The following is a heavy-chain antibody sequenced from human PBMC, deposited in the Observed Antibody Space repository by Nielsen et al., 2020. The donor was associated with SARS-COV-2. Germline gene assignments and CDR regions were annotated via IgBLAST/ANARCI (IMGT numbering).Heavy chain of an antibody. D-gene: IGHD2-21*02. J-gene: IGHJ6*02. CDR2: ISTYKGNT. CDR1: GYTFTSYG. V-gene: IGHV1-18*01. Sequence: ASVKVSCKASGYTFTSYGISWVRQAPGQGLEWMGWISTYKGNTNYAQKLQGRVTMTTDTSTSTAYMELRSLRSDDTAVYYCARVSIVVVTAIHYGMDVWGQGTTVTVSS. CDR3: ARVSIVVVTAIHYGMDV.